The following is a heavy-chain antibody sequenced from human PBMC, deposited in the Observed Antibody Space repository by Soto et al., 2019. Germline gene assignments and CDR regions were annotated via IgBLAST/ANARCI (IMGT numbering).Heavy chain of an antibody. D-gene: IGHD2-8*02. Sequence: MQLVESGGDLVQPGRSLRLSCAASVFSFGDYAMHWVRQAPGKGREWVSGISWKSASIGYADSVKGRFIISRDNAKNSLYLQLNSLRAEDTALYYCAKSTGGTANGLDVWGQGTTVTVSS. J-gene: IGHJ6*02. CDR3: AKSTGGTANGLDV. CDR2: ISWKSASI. V-gene: IGHV3-9*01. CDR1: VFSFGDYA.